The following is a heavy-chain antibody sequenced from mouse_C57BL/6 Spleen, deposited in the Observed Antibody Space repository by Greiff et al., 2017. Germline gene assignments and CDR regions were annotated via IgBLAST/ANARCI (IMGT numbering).Heavy chain of an antibody. CDR2: IWSGGST. CDR1: GFSLTSYG. V-gene: IGHV2-2*01. CDR3: ARGDWDLDD. Sequence: VKLVESGPGLVQPSQSLSITCTVSGFSLTSYGVHWVRQSPGKGLEWLGVIWSGGSTDYNAAFISRLSISKDNSKSQVFFKMNSLQADDTAIYYCARGDWDLDDWGQGTTLTVSS. J-gene: IGHJ2*01. D-gene: IGHD4-1*01.